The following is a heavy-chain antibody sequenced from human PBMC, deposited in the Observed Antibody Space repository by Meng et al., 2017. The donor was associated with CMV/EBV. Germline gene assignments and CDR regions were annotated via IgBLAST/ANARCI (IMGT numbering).Heavy chain of an antibody. CDR1: GFTFSSYG. CDR2: IWYDGSNK. CDR3: ARARYYDFWSGYYDPNYYYYGMDV. Sequence: GGSLRLSCAASGFTFSSYGMHWVRQAPGKGLEWVAVIWYDGSNKYYADSVKGRFTISRDNAKNSLYLQMNSLRAEDTAVYYCARARYYDFWSGYYDPNYYYYGMDVWGQGTTVTVSS. V-gene: IGHV3-33*01. D-gene: IGHD3-3*01. J-gene: IGHJ6*02.